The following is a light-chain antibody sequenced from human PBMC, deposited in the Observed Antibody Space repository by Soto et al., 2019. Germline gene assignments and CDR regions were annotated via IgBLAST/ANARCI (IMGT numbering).Light chain of an antibody. Sequence: QSALTLPPSASGSPGQSVTISCTGTSSDVGGYNYVSWYQQHPGKAPKLMIYEVSKRPSGVPDRFSGSKSGNTASLTVSALQAEDEADYYCSSYAGSNNYVFGTGTKVTVL. CDR2: EVS. V-gene: IGLV2-8*01. CDR3: SSYAGSNNYV. J-gene: IGLJ1*01. CDR1: SSDVGGYNY.